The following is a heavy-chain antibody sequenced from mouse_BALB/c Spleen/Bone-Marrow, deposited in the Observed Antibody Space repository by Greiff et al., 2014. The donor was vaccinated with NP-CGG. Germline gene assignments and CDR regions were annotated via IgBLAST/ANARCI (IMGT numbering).Heavy chain of an antibody. D-gene: IGHD1-1*01. CDR2: IDPANGNT. J-gene: IGHJ2*01. V-gene: IGHV14-3*02. CDR3: ARYYYGSSYFDY. Sequence: EVKLMESGAELVKPGASVKLSCTASGFNIKDTYVHWVKQRPEQGLEWIGRIDPANGNTKYDPKFQGKATITADTSSNTAYLQLSSLTPEDTAVYYCARYYYGSSYFDYWGQGTTLTVSS. CDR1: GFNIKDTY.